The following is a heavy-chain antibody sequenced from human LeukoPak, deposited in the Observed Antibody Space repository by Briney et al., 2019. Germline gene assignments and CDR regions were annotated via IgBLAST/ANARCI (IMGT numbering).Heavy chain of an antibody. CDR1: GGSFGSYY. V-gene: IGHV4-34*01. J-gene: IGHJ4*02. Sequence: SETLSLTCAVYGGSFGSYYWNWIRQPPGKGLEWIGEMTDSGSTNYNPSLKSRVTISLGTSKNQFSLNLNSVTAADTAVYYCARSAYVWGSFRHSNAYYFDYWGQGTLVTVFS. CDR3: ARSAYVWGSFRHSNAYYFDY. D-gene: IGHD3-16*02. CDR2: MTDSGST.